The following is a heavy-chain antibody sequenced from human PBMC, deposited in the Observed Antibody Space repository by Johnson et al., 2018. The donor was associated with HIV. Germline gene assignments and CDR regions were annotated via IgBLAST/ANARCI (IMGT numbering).Heavy chain of an antibody. CDR1: GFTFDDYG. J-gene: IGHJ3*02. CDR3: ARDEPTDDAFDI. Sequence: VQLVESGGGVVRPGGSLRLSCAASGFTFDDYGMSWVRQAPGKGLEWVSVIYSGGDTYYADSVKGRFTISRDNSKNTLYLQMGSLRAEDMAVYYCARDEPTDDAFDIWGQGTMVTVSS. V-gene: IGHV3-66*01. CDR2: IYSGGDT.